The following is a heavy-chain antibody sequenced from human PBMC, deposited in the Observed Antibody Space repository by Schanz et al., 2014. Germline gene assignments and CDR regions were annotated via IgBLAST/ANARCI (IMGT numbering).Heavy chain of an antibody. Sequence: QVQLVESGGGVVQPGRSLRLSCAASGFTFSNYGLHWVRQAPGKGLEWVTVISYDGNTKYYADSVKGRFTISRDNSKNTLSLQRISLSPEYTAVYYCAKEGSIYWDRSVDYWGQGTVVTVSS. CDR3: AKEGSIYWDRSVDY. CDR2: ISYDGNTK. CDR1: GFTFSNYG. J-gene: IGHJ4*02. V-gene: IGHV3-30*18. D-gene: IGHD1-26*01.